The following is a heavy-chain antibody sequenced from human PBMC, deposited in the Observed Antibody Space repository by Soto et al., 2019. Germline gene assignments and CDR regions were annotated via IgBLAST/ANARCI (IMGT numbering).Heavy chain of an antibody. CDR2: INHSGST. CDR1: GGSFSGYY. V-gene: IGHV4-34*01. CDR3: ARGRGYLVWFGELKSDY. J-gene: IGHJ4*02. D-gene: IGHD3-10*01. Sequence: QVQLQQWGAGLLKPSETLSLTCAVYGGSFSGYYWSWIRQPPGKGLEWIGEINHSGSTNYNPSLKSRVTISVDTSKNQFSLKLSSVTAADTAVYYCARGRGYLVWFGELKSDYWGQGTLVTVSS.